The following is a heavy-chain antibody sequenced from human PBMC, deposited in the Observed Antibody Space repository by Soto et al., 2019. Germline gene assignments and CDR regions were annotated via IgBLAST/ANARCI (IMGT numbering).Heavy chain of an antibody. J-gene: IGHJ4*02. CDR1: GVAFSFYS. CDR2: ISGNGATT. D-gene: IGHD6-19*01. V-gene: IGHV3-23*01. Sequence: EVALLESGGGLVQPGGSLRLSCEVSGVAFSFYSMSWVRQAPGKGLEWDASISGNGATTYYAASGKGRFTFSRDNSKNTVHLQMNSLRGEDTAVYYCAKDRGGFTSGWEFFDFWGQGTLVTVSS. CDR3: AKDRGGFTSGWEFFDF.